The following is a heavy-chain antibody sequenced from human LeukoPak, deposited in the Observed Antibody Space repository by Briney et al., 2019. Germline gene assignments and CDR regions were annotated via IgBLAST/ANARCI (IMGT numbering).Heavy chain of an antibody. D-gene: IGHD3-22*01. CDR2: ISGSGGST. CDR3: AKVGPPALGSKYYYDSSGYYPLFYFDY. J-gene: IGHJ4*02. Sequence: GGSLRLSCAAYGFSFTNYWMTWVRQAPGKGLEWVSAISGSGGSTYYADSVKGRFTISRDNSKNTLYLQMNSLRAEDTAVYYCAKVGPPALGSKYYYDSSGYYPLFYFDYWGQGTLVTVSS. V-gene: IGHV3-23*01. CDR1: GFSFTNYW.